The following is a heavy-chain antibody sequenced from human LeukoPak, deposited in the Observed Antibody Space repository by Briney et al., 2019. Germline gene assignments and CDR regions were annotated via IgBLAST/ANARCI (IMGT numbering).Heavy chain of an antibody. CDR3: ARGSGGYSYGNNWFDP. CDR2: INHSGST. Sequence: SETLSLTCAVYGGSFSGYYWSWICQPPGKGLEWIGEINHSGSTNYNPSLKSRVTISVDTSKNQFSLKLSSVTAADTAVYYCARGSGGYSYGNNWFDPWGQGTLVTVSS. CDR1: GGSFSGYY. J-gene: IGHJ5*02. V-gene: IGHV4-34*01. D-gene: IGHD5-18*01.